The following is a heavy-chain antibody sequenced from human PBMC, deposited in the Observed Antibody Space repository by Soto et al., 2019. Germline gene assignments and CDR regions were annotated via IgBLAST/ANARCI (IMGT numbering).Heavy chain of an antibody. Sequence: QVHLVQSGAEVKKPGASVEVSCKGSGYAFTTYGITWVRQAPGQGLEWMGWISAHNGNTNYAQKLQGRVTVTRDTSTSTAYMELRSLRSDDTAVCYCARGRYGDYWGQGALVTVSS. D-gene: IGHD1-1*01. CDR3: ARGRYGDY. CDR1: GYAFTTYG. V-gene: IGHV1-18*01. J-gene: IGHJ4*02. CDR2: ISAHNGNT.